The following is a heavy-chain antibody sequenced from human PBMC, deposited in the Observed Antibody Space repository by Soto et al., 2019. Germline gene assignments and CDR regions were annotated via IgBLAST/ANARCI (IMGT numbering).Heavy chain of an antibody. D-gene: IGHD6-6*01. V-gene: IGHV3-30-3*02. CDR1: GFTFSSYA. CDR2: ISYDGSNK. CDR3: AKSSIAARGSYYGMDV. Sequence: GGSLRLSXAASGFTFSSYAMHWVRQAPGKGLEWVAVISYDGSNKYYADSVKGRFTISRNNSKNTLYLQMNSLRAEDTAVYYCAKSSIAARGSYYGMDVWGQGTTVTVSS. J-gene: IGHJ6*02.